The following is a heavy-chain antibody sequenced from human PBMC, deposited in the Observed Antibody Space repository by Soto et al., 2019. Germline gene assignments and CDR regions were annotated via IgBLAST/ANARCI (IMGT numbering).Heavy chain of an antibody. CDR3: AKAPSRITMIVVVTLPDY. Sequence: QVQLVESGGGVVQPGRSLRLSCAASGFTFSSYGMHWVRQALGKGLEWVAVISYDGSNKYYADSVKGRFTISRDNSKNTLYLQMNSLRAEDTAVYYCAKAPSRITMIVVVTLPDYWGQGTLVTVSS. D-gene: IGHD3-22*01. V-gene: IGHV3-30*18. J-gene: IGHJ4*02. CDR1: GFTFSSYG. CDR2: ISYDGSNK.